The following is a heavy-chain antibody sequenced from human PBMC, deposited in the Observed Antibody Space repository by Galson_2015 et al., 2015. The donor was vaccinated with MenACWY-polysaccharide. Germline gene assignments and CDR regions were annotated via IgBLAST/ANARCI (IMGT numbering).Heavy chain of an antibody. Sequence: TLSLICTVSGGSISSGGYYWSWIRQHPGKGLEWIGYIYYSGSTYYNPSLKSRVTISVDTSKNQFSLKLSSVTAADTAVYYCAREVIVVVPTPHHYFDYWGQGTLVTVSS. CDR1: GGSISSGGYY. CDR2: IYYSGST. J-gene: IGHJ4*02. V-gene: IGHV4-31*03. CDR3: AREVIVVVPTPHHYFDY. D-gene: IGHD3-22*01.